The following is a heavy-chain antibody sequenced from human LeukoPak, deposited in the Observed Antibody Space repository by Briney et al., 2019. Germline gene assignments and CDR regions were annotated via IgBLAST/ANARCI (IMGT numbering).Heavy chain of an antibody. CDR1: GYTFTSYY. CDR2: INPTVGDT. V-gene: IGHV1-46*01. D-gene: IGHD6-25*01. Sequence: GASVKVSCKASGYTFTSYYVHWVRQAPGQGLQWMGIINPTVGDTIYAQRVQGRVTMTRDMSTSTVYMELSSLRSEDTAVYYCARYGFSSVWQGGWHAFDIWGHGTMVTVSS. J-gene: IGHJ3*02. CDR3: ARYGFSSVWQGGWHAFDI.